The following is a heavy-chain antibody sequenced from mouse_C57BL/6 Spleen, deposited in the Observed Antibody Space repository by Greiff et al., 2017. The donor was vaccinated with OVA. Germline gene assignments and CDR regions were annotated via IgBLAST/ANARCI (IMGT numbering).Heavy chain of an antibody. J-gene: IGHJ3*01. Sequence: QVQLQQPGAELVMPGASVKLSCKASGYTFTSYWMHWVKQRPGQGLEWIGEIDPSDSYTNYNQKFKGKSTLTVEKSSSTAYMQLSSLTSEDSAVYYCARLYYGNSFAYWGQGTLVTVSA. CDR2: IDPSDSYT. D-gene: IGHD2-1*01. CDR3: ARLYYGNSFAY. CDR1: GYTFTSYW. V-gene: IGHV1-69*01.